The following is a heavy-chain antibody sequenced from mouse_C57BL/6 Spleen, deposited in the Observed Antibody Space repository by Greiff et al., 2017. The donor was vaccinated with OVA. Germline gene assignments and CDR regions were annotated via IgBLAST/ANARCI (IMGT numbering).Heavy chain of an antibody. CDR3: AREDYYGSYWYFDV. V-gene: IGHV1-80*01. Sequence: QVQLQQSGAELVKPGASVKISYKASGYAFSSYWMNWVKQRPGKGLEWIGQIYPGDGDTNYNGKFKGKATLTADKSSSTAYMQLSSLTSEDSAVYFCAREDYYGSYWYFDVWGTGTTVTVSS. CDR2: IYPGDGDT. D-gene: IGHD1-1*01. J-gene: IGHJ1*03. CDR1: GYAFSSYW.